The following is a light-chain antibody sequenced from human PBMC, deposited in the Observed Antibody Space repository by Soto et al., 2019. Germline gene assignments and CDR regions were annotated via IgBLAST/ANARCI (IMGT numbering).Light chain of an antibody. CDR1: QSISSY. CDR2: AAS. Sequence: DIQMPQSPSSLSASVGDRITIACRASQSISSYLNWYQQKPGKAPKLLIYAASSLQSGVPSRFSGSGCGTDFPLTISSLQPEDFATYYGQQSYSTPLTFGGGTNVEIK. J-gene: IGKJ4*01. V-gene: IGKV1-39*01. CDR3: QQSYSTPLT.